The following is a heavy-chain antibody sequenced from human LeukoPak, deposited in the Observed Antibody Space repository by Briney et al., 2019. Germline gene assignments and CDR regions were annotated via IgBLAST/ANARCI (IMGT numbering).Heavy chain of an antibody. V-gene: IGHV3-7*03. CDR3: ANGWSPDY. D-gene: IGHD2-15*01. Sequence: GGSLRLSCAASGFTFSSFWMSWVRRAPGKGLEWVASIKQDGSEKYYVDSVKGRFTISRDNSKNTLYLQMNSLRAEDTAVYHCANGWSPDYWGRGTLATVSS. J-gene: IGHJ4*02. CDR1: GFTFSSFW. CDR2: IKQDGSEK.